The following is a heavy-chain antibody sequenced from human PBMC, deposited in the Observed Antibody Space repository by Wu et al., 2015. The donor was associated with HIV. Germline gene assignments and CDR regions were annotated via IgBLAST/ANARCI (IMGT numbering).Heavy chain of an antibody. CDR3: ARVQFDPNYYTYFDL. Sequence: LMQSGPAAERPGASVKVSCKASYTLTSFPIAWVRQAPGQRLEWMGWMNPRNGYVKPAQRFQDRINYVHNNSAHTASMELRSLTSDDAAIYFCARVQFDPNYYTYFDLWGQGTLVTVSS. V-gene: IGHV1-18*01. CDR1: YTLTSFP. D-gene: IGHD4/OR15-4a*01. CDR2: MNPRNGYV. J-gene: IGHJ5*01.